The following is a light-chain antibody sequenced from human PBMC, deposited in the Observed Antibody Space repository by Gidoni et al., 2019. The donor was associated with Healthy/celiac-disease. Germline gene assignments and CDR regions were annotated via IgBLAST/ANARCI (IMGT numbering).Light chain of an antibody. CDR1: QSLLHTNGYNY. J-gene: IGKJ2*01. Sequence: ETVLTQSLLSLRVTPGAPASTSSRSSQSLLHTNGYNYLDWYLQKPGQSPQLLIYLGSNRASGVPDRFSGSGSGTDFTLKISRVEAEDVGVYYCMQALQTPYTFGEGTKLEIK. V-gene: IGKV2-28*01. CDR3: MQALQTPYT. CDR2: LGS.